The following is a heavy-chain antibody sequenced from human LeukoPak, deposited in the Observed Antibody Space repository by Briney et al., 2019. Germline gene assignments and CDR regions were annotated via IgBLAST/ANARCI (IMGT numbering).Heavy chain of an antibody. CDR2: IYYSGST. J-gene: IGHJ4*02. D-gene: IGHD4-17*01. CDR3: ARGHYGDYPDY. Sequence: SETLSLTCAVSGYSISSGYYWGWIRQPPGKGLEWIGYIYYSGSTNYNPSLKSRVTISVDTSKNQFSLKLSSVTAADTAVYYCARGHYGDYPDYWGQGTLVTVSS. CDR1: GYSISSGYY. V-gene: IGHV4-61*01.